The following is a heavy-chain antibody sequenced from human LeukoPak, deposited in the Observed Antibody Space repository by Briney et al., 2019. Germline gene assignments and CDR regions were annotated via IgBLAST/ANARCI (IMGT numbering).Heavy chain of an antibody. V-gene: IGHV3-30*04. CDR2: ISYDGSNK. Sequence: GGSLRLSCVASGLAFSSYSMHWVRQAPGKGLEWVAVISYDGSNKYYADSVKGRFTISRDNSKNTLYLQMNSLRAEDTAVYYCAQNGYPFDWGQGTLVTVSS. J-gene: IGHJ4*02. CDR3: AQNGYPFD. D-gene: IGHD5-18*01. CDR1: GLAFSSYS.